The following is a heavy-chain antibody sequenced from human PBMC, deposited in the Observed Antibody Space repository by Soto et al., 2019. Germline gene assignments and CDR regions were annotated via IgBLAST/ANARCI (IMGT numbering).Heavy chain of an antibody. Sequence: GESLKISCAASGFTFSSYSMNWVRQAPGKGLEWVSYISSSSSTIYYADSVKGRFTISRDNAKNSLYLQMNSLRAEDTAVYYCASDIQDAFDIWGQGTMVTVSS. CDR1: GFTFSSYS. D-gene: IGHD2-15*01. CDR3: ASDIQDAFDI. CDR2: ISSSSSTI. V-gene: IGHV3-48*01. J-gene: IGHJ3*02.